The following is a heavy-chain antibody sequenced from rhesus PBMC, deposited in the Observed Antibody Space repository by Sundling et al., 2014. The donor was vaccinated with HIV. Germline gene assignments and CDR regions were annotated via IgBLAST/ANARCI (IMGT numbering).Heavy chain of an antibody. CDR1: GDSIISGYG. Sequence: QVQLQESGPGLVKPSATLSLTCAVSGDSIISGYGWTWVRQSPGKGLKWIATVYSSGTKYLNPSLQSRVTLSLDTSKNEVSVRLTSVTAADTAVYYCLRDGEYCVGAVCYGDYWGQGGPGHRLL. D-gene: IGHD2-21*01. J-gene: IGHJ4*01. V-gene: IGHV4-127*01. CDR3: LRDGEYCVGAVCYGDY. CDR2: VYSSGTK.